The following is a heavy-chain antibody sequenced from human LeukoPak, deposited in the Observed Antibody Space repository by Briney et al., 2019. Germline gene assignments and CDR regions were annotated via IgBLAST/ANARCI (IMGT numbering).Heavy chain of an antibody. CDR3: AREPYSYGFDY. J-gene: IGHJ4*02. D-gene: IGHD5-18*01. CDR2: ISSSSTI. CDR1: GFTFSSYS. V-gene: IGHV3-48*01. Sequence: GGSLRLSCAASGFTFSSYSMNWVRQAPGKGLEWVSYISSSSTIYYADSVKGRFTISRDNAKNSLYLQMSSLRAEDTAVYYCAREPYSYGFDYWGQGTLVTVSS.